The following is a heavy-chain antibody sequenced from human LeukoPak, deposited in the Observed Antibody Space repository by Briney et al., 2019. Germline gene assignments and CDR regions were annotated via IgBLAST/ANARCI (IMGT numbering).Heavy chain of an antibody. J-gene: IGHJ5*02. CDR2: IYRGGST. CDR3: ASLYCSLGSCAFDV. Sequence: HPGGSLRLFCAASGFTVSANYMSWVRQSPGKGLEWVSIIYRGGSTDYADSVKGRFTISKDNSKNTVFLQMNSLRAEDTAMYYCASLYCSLGSCAFDVWGQGTLVTVST. CDR1: GFTVSANY. D-gene: IGHD2-15*01. V-gene: IGHV3-66*01.